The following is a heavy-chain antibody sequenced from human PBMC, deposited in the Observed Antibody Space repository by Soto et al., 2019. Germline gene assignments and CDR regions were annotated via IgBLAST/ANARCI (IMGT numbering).Heavy chain of an antibody. CDR1: GGSLIGYY. V-gene: IGHV4-34*01. CDR2: INHSGST. CDR3: ARGKNYYDMPYGMDV. Sequence: QVQLQQWGAGLLKPSETLSLTCAVYGGSLIGYYWSWIRQPPGQGLEWIGEINHSGSTNYNPSLKSRVTISLDTSKNQFSLKLSSVTVADTAVYYCARGKNYYDMPYGMDVWGQGTTVTVSS. D-gene: IGHD3-3*01. J-gene: IGHJ6*02.